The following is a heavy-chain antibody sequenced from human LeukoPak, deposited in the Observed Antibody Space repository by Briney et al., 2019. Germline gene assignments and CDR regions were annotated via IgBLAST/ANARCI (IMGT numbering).Heavy chain of an antibody. Sequence: ASVKVSCKASGYTLSNYDISWVRQAPGQGLEWMDWISVYNGNTKYAQKFQGRVTMTTDTSTNTAYMDLRSLRSNDTAMYYCARVDSGRYYGHDYWGQGTLVTVTS. CDR2: ISVYNGNT. J-gene: IGHJ4*02. D-gene: IGHD1-26*01. V-gene: IGHV1-18*01. CDR1: GYTLSNYD. CDR3: ARVDSGRYYGHDY.